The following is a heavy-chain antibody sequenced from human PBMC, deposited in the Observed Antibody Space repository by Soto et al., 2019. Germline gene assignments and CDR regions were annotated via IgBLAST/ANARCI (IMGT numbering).Heavy chain of an antibody. J-gene: IGHJ6*02. Sequence: EVQLVESGGGLVQPGGSLRLSCAASGFTFSSYEMNWVRQAPGKGLEWVAYISSSGSTIYYADSVKGRFTISRDNAKNSLYLQMNSLRAEDTAVYYCASVRYYGSDYGMDVWGQGTTVTVSS. D-gene: IGHD3-10*01. CDR2: ISSSGSTI. CDR1: GFTFSSYE. CDR3: ASVRYYGSDYGMDV. V-gene: IGHV3-48*03.